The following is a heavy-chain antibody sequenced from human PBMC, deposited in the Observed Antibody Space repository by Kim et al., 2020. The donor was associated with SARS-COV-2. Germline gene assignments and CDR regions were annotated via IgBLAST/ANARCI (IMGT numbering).Heavy chain of an antibody. V-gene: IGHV3-48*02. D-gene: IGHD2-2*01. Sequence: VKGRFTISRDNAKNSLYLQMNSLRDEDTAVYYCARVTYCSSTSCYGAFDIWGQGTMVTVSS. CDR3: ARVTYCSSTSCYGAFDI. J-gene: IGHJ3*02.